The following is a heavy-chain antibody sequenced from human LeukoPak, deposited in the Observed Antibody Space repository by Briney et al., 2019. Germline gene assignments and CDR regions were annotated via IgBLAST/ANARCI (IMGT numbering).Heavy chain of an antibody. Sequence: SETLSLTCTVSGGSISSYYWSWIRQPPGKGLEWIGYIYYSGSTNYNPSLKCRVTISVDTSKNQFSLRLSSVTAADTAVYYCARDGRVALDYWSQGTLVTVSS. CDR1: GGSISSYY. CDR3: ARDGRVALDY. D-gene: IGHD1-26*01. J-gene: IGHJ4*02. V-gene: IGHV4-59*01. CDR2: IYYSGST.